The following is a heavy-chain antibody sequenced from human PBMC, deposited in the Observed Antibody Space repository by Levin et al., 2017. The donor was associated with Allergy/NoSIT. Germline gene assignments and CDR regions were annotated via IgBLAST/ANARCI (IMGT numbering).Heavy chain of an antibody. CDR2: IRGSGDSI. Sequence: GESLKISCAASGFTFSTYAMSWVRQAPGKGLEWVSGIRGSGDSIYYADSVRGRFTISRDNSKNTLYLQMNSLRAEDTAVYYCAKWGAGDAGGLDYWGQGTLVTVSS. V-gene: IGHV3-23*01. D-gene: IGHD3-10*01. J-gene: IGHJ4*02. CDR1: GFTFSTYA. CDR3: AKWGAGDAGGLDY.